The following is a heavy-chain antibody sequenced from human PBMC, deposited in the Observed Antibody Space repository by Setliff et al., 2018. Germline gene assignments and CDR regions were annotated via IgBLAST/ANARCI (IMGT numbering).Heavy chain of an antibody. V-gene: IGHV4-39*07. CDR3: ARATSGWYSAYYYYMDV. J-gene: IGHJ6*03. Sequence: SETLSLTCTVPGGSISDNGYFWGWVRQPPGKGLEWIGNIYFGGNTYFNPSFKSRVTISLDTSKNQFSLNLTSVTAADTAVYYCARATSGWYSAYYYYMDVWGKGTTVTVSS. D-gene: IGHD6-19*01. CDR1: GGSISDNGYF. CDR2: IYFGGNT.